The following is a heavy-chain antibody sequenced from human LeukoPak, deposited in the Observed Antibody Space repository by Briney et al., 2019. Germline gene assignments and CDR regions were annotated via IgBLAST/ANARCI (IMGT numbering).Heavy chain of an antibody. CDR2: INPNSGGT. J-gene: IGHJ4*02. V-gene: IGHV1-2*02. CDR1: GYTFTGYY. D-gene: IGHD3-10*01. CDR3: ARDLQASRGYFDY. Sequence: ASVKVSCKASGYTFTGYYMHWVRQAPGQGLEWMGWINPNSGGTNYAQKFQGRVTMTRDTSISTAYMELSRLRSDDTAVYYCARDLQASRGYFDYWGQGTLVTVSS.